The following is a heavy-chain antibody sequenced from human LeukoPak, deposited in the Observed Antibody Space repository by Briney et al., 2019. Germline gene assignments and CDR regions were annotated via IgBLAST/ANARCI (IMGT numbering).Heavy chain of an antibody. Sequence: GGSLRLSCAASGFTVSSNYMSWVRQAPGKGLEWVSVIYSGGSTYYADSVKGRFTISRDNSKNTLYLQMNSLRAEDAAVYYCARNLDYYYMDVWSKGTKVTVSS. CDR1: GFTVSSNY. CDR3: ARNLDYYYMDV. J-gene: IGHJ6*03. CDR2: IYSGGST. V-gene: IGHV3-66*02.